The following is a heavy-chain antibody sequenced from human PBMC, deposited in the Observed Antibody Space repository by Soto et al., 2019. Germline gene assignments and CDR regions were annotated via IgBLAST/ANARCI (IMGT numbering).Heavy chain of an antibody. V-gene: IGHV1-46*01. Sequence: ASVKVSCKASGYTFTSYYMHWVRQAPGQGLEWMGIINPSGGSTSYAQKFQGRVTMTRDTSTSTVYMELSSLRSEDTAVYYCASQRSFYYHSRLYYFDYWGQGTLVTVSS. CDR2: INPSGGST. CDR3: ASQRSFYYHSRLYYFDY. J-gene: IGHJ4*02. CDR1: GYTFTSYY. D-gene: IGHD3-22*01.